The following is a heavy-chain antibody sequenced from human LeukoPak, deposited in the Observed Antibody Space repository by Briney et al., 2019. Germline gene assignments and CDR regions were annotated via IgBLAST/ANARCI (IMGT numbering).Heavy chain of an antibody. V-gene: IGHV3-11*01. CDR2: ISSSGSTI. Sequence: PGGSLRLSCAASGFTFSDYYMSWIRQAPGKGLEWVSYISSSGSTIFYADSVKGRFAISRDNAKNSLYLQVNSLRAEDTAVYYCARVVYCSGGSCHIFAFDTWGQGTMVTVSS. J-gene: IGHJ3*02. D-gene: IGHD2-15*01. CDR1: GFTFSDYY. CDR3: ARVVYCSGGSCHIFAFDT.